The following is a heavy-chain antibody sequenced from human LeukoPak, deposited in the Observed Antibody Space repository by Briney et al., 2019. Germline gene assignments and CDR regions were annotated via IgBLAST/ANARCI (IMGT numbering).Heavy chain of an antibody. V-gene: IGHV3-73*01. D-gene: IGHD1-1*01. Sequence: GGSLKLSCAASGFTFSGSAMHWVRQASGKGPEWVGRIRSKANSYATAYAASVKGRFTISRDDSKNTAYLQMNSLKTEDTAVYYCTRSWTTDAFDIWGQGTMVTVSS. CDR2: IRSKANSYAT. J-gene: IGHJ3*02. CDR3: TRSWTTDAFDI. CDR1: GFTFSGSA.